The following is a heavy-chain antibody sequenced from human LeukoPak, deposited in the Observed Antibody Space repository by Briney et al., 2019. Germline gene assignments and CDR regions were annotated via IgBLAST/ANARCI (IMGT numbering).Heavy chain of an antibody. CDR3: ARGNKYAGDY. J-gene: IGHJ4*02. CDR2: LDPNSGGT. Sequence: ASVKVSCKASGYTFADYPVHWVRQAPEQGLEWMGRLDPNSGGTNYPQKFQGRVTMTRDTSITTAYMELSSLRSDDTAVYYCARGNKYAGDYWGQGTLVTVSP. V-gene: IGHV1-2*06. CDR1: GYTFADYP. D-gene: IGHD2-8*01.